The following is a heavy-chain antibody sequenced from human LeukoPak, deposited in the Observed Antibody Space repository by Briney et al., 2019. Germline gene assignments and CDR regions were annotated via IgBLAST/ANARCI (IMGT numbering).Heavy chain of an antibody. D-gene: IGHD5-12*01. Sequence: GGSLRLSCAASGFTFSSYWMHWVRQAPGKGLVWVSRINSDGSSTSYVDSVKGRFTISRDNAKNTLYLQMNSLRAEDTAVYYCARRGSGYDAAPTGMDVWGQGTTVTVSS. J-gene: IGHJ6*02. CDR3: ARRGSGYDAAPTGMDV. V-gene: IGHV3-74*01. CDR1: GFTFSSYW. CDR2: INSDGSST.